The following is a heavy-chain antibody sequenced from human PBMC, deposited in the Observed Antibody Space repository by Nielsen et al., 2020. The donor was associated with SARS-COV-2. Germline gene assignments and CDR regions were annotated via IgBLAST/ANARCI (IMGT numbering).Heavy chain of an antibody. Sequence: GGSLRLSCAASGFTVSSNYMSWVRQAPGKGLEWVSVIYSGGSTYYADSVKGRFTISRDNSKNTLYLQMNSLRAEDTAVYYCARVGDSSGYAEFDYWGQGTLVTVSS. V-gene: IGHV3-66*01. D-gene: IGHD3-22*01. CDR1: GFTVSSNY. CDR3: ARVGDSSGYAEFDY. J-gene: IGHJ4*02. CDR2: IYSGGST.